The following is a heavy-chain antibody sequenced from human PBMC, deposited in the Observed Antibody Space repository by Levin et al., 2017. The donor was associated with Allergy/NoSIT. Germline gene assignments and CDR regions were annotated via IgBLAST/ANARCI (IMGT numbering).Heavy chain of an antibody. Sequence: SETLSLTCAVSGGSISTDNWWSWIRQPPGKGLEWIGEIYRSGDTNHNPSLRSRVTMSVDKSKNHFSLKRRSVTAADTAVYYCATVEGLFCSGVSCSYSFHYWGQGALVTVSS. CDR1: GGSISTDNW. D-gene: IGHD3-9*01. CDR2: IYRSGDT. V-gene: IGHV4-4*02. J-gene: IGHJ4*02. CDR3: ATVEGLFCSGVSCSYSFHY.